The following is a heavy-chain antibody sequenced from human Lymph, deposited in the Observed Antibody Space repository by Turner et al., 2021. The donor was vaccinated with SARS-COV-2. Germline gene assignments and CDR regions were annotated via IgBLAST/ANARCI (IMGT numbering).Heavy chain of an antibody. D-gene: IGHD1-26*01. CDR2: MNPNSGNT. V-gene: IGHV1-8*02. CDR1: GYTFTSYD. CDR3: ARCRYSGGGMDV. Sequence: QVQLVQSGAEVKKPGASVKVSCKAPGYTFTSYDINWVRQATGQGLAWMGWMNPNSGNTGYAQKFQGRVTMTRNTSISTAYMELSSLRSEDTAVYYWARCRYSGGGMDVWGQGTTVTVSS. J-gene: IGHJ6*02.